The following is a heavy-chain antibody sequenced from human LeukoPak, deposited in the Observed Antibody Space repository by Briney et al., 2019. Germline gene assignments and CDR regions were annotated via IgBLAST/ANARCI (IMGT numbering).Heavy chain of an antibody. CDR1: GFTFSGYS. Sequence: GGSLRLSCAASGFTFSGYSMNWVRQAPGKGLEWVAVITYDGSNKYYTDSVKGRFTISRDNSKSTLYLQMNSLRAEDTAVYYCAKVRWDNSGWYYLDYWGQGTLVTVSS. V-gene: IGHV3-30*18. CDR3: AKVRWDNSGWYYLDY. CDR2: ITYDGSNK. J-gene: IGHJ4*02. D-gene: IGHD6-19*01.